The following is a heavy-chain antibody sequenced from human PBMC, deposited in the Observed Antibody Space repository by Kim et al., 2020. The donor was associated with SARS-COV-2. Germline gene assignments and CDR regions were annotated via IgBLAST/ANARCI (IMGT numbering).Heavy chain of an antibody. J-gene: IGHJ3*02. V-gene: IGHV3-23*01. D-gene: IGHD2-8*01. Sequence: GGSLRLSCAASGFTFSSYAMSWVRQAPGKGLEWVSSVTGTGSKTYYADSVRGRFTISRDNSKNALYVQMNSLRAEDTALYSCARQRLYDFDIWGQGTMVT. CDR3: ARQRLYDFDI. CDR2: VTGTGSKT. CDR1: GFTFSSYA.